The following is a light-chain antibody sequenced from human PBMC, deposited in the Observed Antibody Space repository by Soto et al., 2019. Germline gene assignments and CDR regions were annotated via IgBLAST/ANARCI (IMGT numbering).Light chain of an antibody. CDR3: AGWDGSLKGFV. CDR1: ASNIGMDP. CDR2: ENN. J-gene: IGLJ1*01. Sequence: QSVLTQPPSASSTPGQWVTISCSGSASNIGMDPVNWYQQVPGTAPKLLIYENNHRPSGVPDRFSGSKSGTSASLVISGLQSEDEAEYFCAGWDGSLKGFVFGTGTKVTVL. V-gene: IGLV1-44*01.